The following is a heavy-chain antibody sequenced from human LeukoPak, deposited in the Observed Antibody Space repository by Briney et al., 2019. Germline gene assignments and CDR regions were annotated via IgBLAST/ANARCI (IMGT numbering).Heavy chain of an antibody. CDR3: ARDSGTTGEVKFDP. CDR2: IYGSGTT. J-gene: IGHJ5*02. D-gene: IGHD3-10*01. V-gene: IGHV4-4*07. CDR1: GGSISSY. Sequence: SETLSLTCTVSGGSISSYWSWIRQPAGKGLEWIGRIYGSGTTTYNPSLKSRVSMSIDTSKNQFSLKLLSVTAADTAVYYCARDSGTTGEVKFDPWGQGTLVTVSS.